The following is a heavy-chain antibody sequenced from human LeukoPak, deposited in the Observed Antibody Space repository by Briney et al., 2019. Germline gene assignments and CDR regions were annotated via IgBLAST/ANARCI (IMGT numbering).Heavy chain of an antibody. CDR3: AKDYYDSSGYQRSGY. Sequence: GGSLRLSCAASGSTFSSYGMHWVRQAPGKGLEWVAFIRYDGSNKYYADSVKGRFTISRDNSKNTLYLQMNSLRAEDTAVYYCAKDYYDSSGYQRSGYWGQGTLVTVSS. D-gene: IGHD3-22*01. CDR2: IRYDGSNK. CDR1: GSTFSSYG. V-gene: IGHV3-30*02. J-gene: IGHJ4*02.